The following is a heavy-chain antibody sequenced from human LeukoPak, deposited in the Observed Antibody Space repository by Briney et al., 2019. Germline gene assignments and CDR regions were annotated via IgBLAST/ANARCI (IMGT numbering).Heavy chain of an antibody. V-gene: IGHV5-51*01. J-gene: IGHJ4*02. CDR1: GYSFTSYW. CDR2: IYPGDSDT. D-gene: IGHD4-17*01. Sequence: GESLKISCKGSGYSFTSYWIGWVRQMPGKGLEWMGSIYPGDSDTRYSPSFQGQVTISADKSISTAYLQWSSLKASDTAMYYCARRGTATVTTDYFDYWGQGTLVTVSS. CDR3: ARRGTATVTTDYFDY.